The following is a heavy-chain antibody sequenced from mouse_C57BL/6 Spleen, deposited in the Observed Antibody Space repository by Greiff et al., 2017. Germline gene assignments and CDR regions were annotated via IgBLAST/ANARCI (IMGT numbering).Heavy chain of an antibody. CDR2: IDPSDSET. V-gene: IGHV1-52*01. CDR1: GYTFTSYW. D-gene: IGHD1-1*01. J-gene: IGHJ3*01. Sequence: QVQLQQPGAELVRPGSSVKLSCKASGYTFTSYWMHWVKQRPIQGLEWIGNIDPSDSETHYNQKFKGKATLTVDKSSSTAYMQLSSLTSDDPAVYYCARGVYYGSSYGFAYWGQGTPVTVSA. CDR3: ARGVYYGSSYGFAY.